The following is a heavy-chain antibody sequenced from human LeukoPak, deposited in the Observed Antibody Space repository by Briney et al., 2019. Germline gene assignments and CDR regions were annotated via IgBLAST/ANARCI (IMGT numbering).Heavy chain of an antibody. J-gene: IGHJ4*02. CDR1: GYTFTSYD. CDR2: MNPNSGNT. Sequence: ASVKVSCKASGYTFTSYDINWARQATGQGLEWMGWMNPNSGNTAYAQKFQGRVTMSRDTSISTAYMELSSLRSEDTAVYYCARLPKYSRPLDYWGQGTLATVSS. D-gene: IGHD6-6*01. CDR3: ARLPKYSRPLDY. V-gene: IGHV1-8*01.